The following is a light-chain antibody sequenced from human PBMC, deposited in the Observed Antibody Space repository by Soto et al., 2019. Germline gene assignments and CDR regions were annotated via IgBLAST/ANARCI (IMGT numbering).Light chain of an antibody. CDR1: QSVSSN. J-gene: IGKJ4*01. CDR2: GAS. CDR3: QQYNNWPPLA. V-gene: IGKV3D-15*01. Sequence: EVVMTQTPATLSVSPGERASLSCRASQSVSSNLAWYQQKAGQAPRLLISGASTRATDIPARFSGSGSGTEFTLTISSLQSEDFAVYYCQQYNNWPPLAFGGGTNVDIK.